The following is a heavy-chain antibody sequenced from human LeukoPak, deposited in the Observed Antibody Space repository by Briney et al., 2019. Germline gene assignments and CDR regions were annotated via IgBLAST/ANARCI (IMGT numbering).Heavy chain of an antibody. Sequence: PGGSLRLSCAASGFTFSSYSMNWVRQAPGKGLEWVSSISSSSSYIYYADSVKGRFTISRDNAKNSLYLQMNSLRAEDTAVYYCARAATLLRYFDWSPDYWGQGTLVTVSS. J-gene: IGHJ4*02. CDR3: ARAATLLRYFDWSPDY. D-gene: IGHD3-9*01. V-gene: IGHV3-21*01. CDR1: GFTFSSYS. CDR2: ISSSSSYI.